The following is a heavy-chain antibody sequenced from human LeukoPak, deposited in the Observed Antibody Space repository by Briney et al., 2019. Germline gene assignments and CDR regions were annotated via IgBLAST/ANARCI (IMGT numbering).Heavy chain of an antibody. J-gene: IGHJ4*02. CDR2: ISSSSSTI. D-gene: IGHD3-10*01. Sequence: PGGSLRLSCAASGFAFSDYYMSWIRQAPGKGLEWVSYISSSSSTIYYADSVKGRFTISRDNAKNSLYLQMNSLRAEDTAVYYCARVPNPLNVLLWFGELLYHFDYWGQGTLVTVSS. CDR3: ARVPNPLNVLLWFGELLYHFDY. V-gene: IGHV3-11*01. CDR1: GFAFSDYY.